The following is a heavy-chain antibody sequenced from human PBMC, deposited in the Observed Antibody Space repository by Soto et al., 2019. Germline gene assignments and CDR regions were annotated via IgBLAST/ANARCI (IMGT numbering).Heavy chain of an antibody. CDR3: TTGIYYDILTGYHNVAY. V-gene: IGHV3-15*01. CDR2: IKSKTDGGTA. D-gene: IGHD3-9*01. J-gene: IGHJ4*02. CDR1: GFNLSHPW. Sequence: NPGGSLRLSCVASGFNLSHPWMTWVRQAAGKGLEWVGRIKSKTDGGTADYAAPVKGRATISRDDSKKTVYLQMNSLKTEDTAVYYCTTGIYYDILTGYHNVAYWGQGALVTVSS.